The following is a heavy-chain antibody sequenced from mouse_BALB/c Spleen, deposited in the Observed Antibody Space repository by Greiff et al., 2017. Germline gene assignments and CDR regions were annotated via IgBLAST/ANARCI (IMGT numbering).Heavy chain of an antibody. V-gene: IGHV1-69*02. J-gene: IGHJ1*01. D-gene: IGHD1-1*01. CDR3: AITTGVADWYIDV. Sequence: QVQLQQPGAELVRPGASVKLSCKASGYTFTSYWMHWVKQRPGQGLEWIGEIDPSDSYTNYNQKFKGKATLTVDKSSSTAYMQLSSLTSEDSAVYYCAITTGVADWYIDVWGAGTTVTVSS. CDR1: GYTFTSYW. CDR2: IDPSDSYT.